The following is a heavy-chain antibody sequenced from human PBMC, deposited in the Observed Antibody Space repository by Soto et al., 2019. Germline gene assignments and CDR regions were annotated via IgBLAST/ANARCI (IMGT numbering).Heavy chain of an antibody. D-gene: IGHD6-6*01. Sequence: QVQLVESGGGVVQPGRSLRLSCAASGFTFSSYAMHWVRQAPGKGLGWVAVISYDGSNKYYADSVKGRFTISRDNSKNTLYLQMNSLRAEDTAVYYCARDQGIAARFYYYYYGMDVWGQGTTVTVSS. CDR1: GFTFSSYA. V-gene: IGHV3-30-3*01. J-gene: IGHJ6*02. CDR2: ISYDGSNK. CDR3: ARDQGIAARFYYYYYGMDV.